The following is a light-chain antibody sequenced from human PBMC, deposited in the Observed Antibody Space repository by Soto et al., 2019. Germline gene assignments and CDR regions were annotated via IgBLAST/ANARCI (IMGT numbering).Light chain of an antibody. CDR2: NVS. V-gene: IGLV2-14*01. CDR1: SSDIGAHTY. J-gene: IGLJ2*01. CDR3: SSYAGGFVV. Sequence: QSALTQAASVSGSPGQSITISCTGTSSDIGAHTYVSWFQQHPGKVPKVIIYNVSTRPSGISDRFSGSKSGNTASLTISGLQAEDEADYYCSSYAGGFVVFGGGTKLTVL.